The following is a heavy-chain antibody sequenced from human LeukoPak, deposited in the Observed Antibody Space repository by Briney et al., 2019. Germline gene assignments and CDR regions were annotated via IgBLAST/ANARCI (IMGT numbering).Heavy chain of an antibody. CDR3: ARTRYDILTGYMAGYYMDV. CDR2: FYSAGST. D-gene: IGHD3-9*01. V-gene: IGHV3-53*01. CDR1: GFSVSSNY. J-gene: IGHJ6*03. Sequence: PGGSLRLSCAASGFSVSSNYMNWVRQAPGKGLEWVSVFYSAGSTYYADSVRGRFTISRDNAKNSLYLQMNSLRAEDTAVYYCARTRYDILTGYMAGYYMDVWGKGTTVTVSS.